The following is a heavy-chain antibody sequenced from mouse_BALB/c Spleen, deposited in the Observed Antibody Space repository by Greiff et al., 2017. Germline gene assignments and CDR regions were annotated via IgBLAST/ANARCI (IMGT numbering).Heavy chain of an antibody. CDR1: GYSITSGYY. CDR2: ISYDGSN. D-gene: IGHD2-14*01. CDR3: AREHRYYAMDY. Sequence: EVKVEESGPGLVKPSQSLSLTCSVTGYSITSGYYWNWIRQFPGNKLEWMGYISYDGSNNYNPSLKNRISITRDTSKNQFFLKLNSVTTEDTATYYCAREHRYYAMDYWGQGTSVTVSS. J-gene: IGHJ4*01. V-gene: IGHV3-6*02.